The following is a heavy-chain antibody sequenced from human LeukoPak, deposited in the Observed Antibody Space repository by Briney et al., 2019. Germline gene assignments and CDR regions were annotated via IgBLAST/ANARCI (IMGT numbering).Heavy chain of an antibody. CDR3: ARDYRGNTNDAFDI. V-gene: IGHV3-48*04. Sequence: GGSLRLSCAASGFTFSSYSMNWVRQAPGKGLEWVSYISSSSSTIYYADSVKGRFTISRDNAKNSLYLQMNSLRAEDTAVYYCARDYRGNTNDAFDIWGQGTMVTVSS. D-gene: IGHD3-16*01. CDR2: ISSSSSTI. CDR1: GFTFSSYS. J-gene: IGHJ3*02.